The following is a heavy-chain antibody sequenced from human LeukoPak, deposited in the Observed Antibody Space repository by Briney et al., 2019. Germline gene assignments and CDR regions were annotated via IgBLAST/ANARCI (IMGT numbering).Heavy chain of an antibody. D-gene: IGHD1-26*01. V-gene: IGHV4-39*01. Sequence: PSETLSLTXTVSGGSMNNYYWGWIRQPPGKGLEWIGSIYYSGSTYYNPSLKSRGTISVDTSKNQFSLKLSSVTAADTAVYYCASASSGSYHFDYWGQGTLVTVSS. CDR2: IYYSGST. CDR1: GGSMNNYY. CDR3: ASASSGSYHFDY. J-gene: IGHJ4*02.